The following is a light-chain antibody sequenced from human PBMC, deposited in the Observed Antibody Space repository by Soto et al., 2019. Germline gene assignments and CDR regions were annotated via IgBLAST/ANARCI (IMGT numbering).Light chain of an antibody. V-gene: IGLV4-69*01. Sequence: QPVLTQSPSASASLGASVKLTCPLSSGHSSYAIAWHQQQPEKGPRYLMKLNSDGSHSKGDGIPDRVSGSSSGAERYLTISSLQSEDEADYYCQTWVTGIRVFGGGTKVTVL. CDR3: QTWVTGIRV. CDR1: SGHSSYA. J-gene: IGLJ3*02. CDR2: LNSDGSH.